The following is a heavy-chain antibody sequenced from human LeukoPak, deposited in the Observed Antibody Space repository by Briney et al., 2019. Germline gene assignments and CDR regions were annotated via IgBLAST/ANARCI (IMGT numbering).Heavy chain of an antibody. V-gene: IGHV3-21*01. CDR1: GFTFSRYG. CDR3: ARVPDDFWSGYFVDY. CDR2: ISSSSSYI. Sequence: GGSLRLSCVASGFTFSRYGMNWVRQAPGKGLEWVSSISSSSSYIYYADSVKGRFTITRDNAKNSLYLQMNSLRAEDTAVYYCARVPDDFWSGYFVDYWGQGTLVTVSS. D-gene: IGHD3-3*01. J-gene: IGHJ4*02.